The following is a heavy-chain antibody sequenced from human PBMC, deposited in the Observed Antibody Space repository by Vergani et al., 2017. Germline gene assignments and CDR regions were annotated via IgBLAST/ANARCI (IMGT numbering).Heavy chain of an antibody. CDR1: GGSFSGYY. Sequence: QVQLQQWGAGLLKPSETLSLTCAVYGGSFSGYYWGWIRQPPGKGLEWIGSIYYSGSTYYNPSLKSRVTISVDTSKNQFPLKLSSVTAADTAVYYCARHLAYCGGDCYPYYYGMDVWGQGTTVTVSS. CDR3: ARHLAYCGGDCYPYYYGMDV. D-gene: IGHD2-21*02. J-gene: IGHJ6*02. V-gene: IGHV4-34*01. CDR2: IYYSGST.